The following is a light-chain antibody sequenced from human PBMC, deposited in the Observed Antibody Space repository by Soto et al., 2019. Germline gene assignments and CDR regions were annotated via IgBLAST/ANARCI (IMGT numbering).Light chain of an antibody. J-gene: IGKJ1*01. CDR1: QSVSNNY. V-gene: IGKV3-20*01. CDR3: QQYGSSGT. Sequence: VLAQSPGPLSLSPGERATRSCRASQSVSNNYLAWYQQKPGQAPRLLIYGASNRATGIPDRFSGSGSGTDFTLTISRLEPEDFAVYYCQQYGSSGTFGQGTKADIK. CDR2: GAS.